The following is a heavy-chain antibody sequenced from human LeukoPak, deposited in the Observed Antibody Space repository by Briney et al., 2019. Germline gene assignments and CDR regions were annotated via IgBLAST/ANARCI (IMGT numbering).Heavy chain of an antibody. CDR1: GGSISSYY. CDR2: IYTSGST. Sequence: KPSETLSLTCTVSGGSISSYYWSWIRQPAGKGLEWIGRIYTSGSTNYNPSLKSRVTMSADTSKNQFSLKLSSVTAADTAVYYCARIEYCSSTSCYNGAFDIWGQGTMVTVSS. CDR3: ARIEYCSSTSCYNGAFDI. D-gene: IGHD2-2*02. J-gene: IGHJ3*02. V-gene: IGHV4-4*07.